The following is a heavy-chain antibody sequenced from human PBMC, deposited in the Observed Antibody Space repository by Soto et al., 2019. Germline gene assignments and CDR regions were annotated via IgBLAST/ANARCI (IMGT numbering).Heavy chain of an antibody. CDR1: GGTFSSYA. Sequence: SSVKVSCKASGGTFSSYAISWVRQAPGQGLEWMGGIIPIFGTANYAQKFQGRVTITADESTSTAYMELSSLRSEDTAVYYCARLEYSGSSDWFDPWGQGTLVTVSS. V-gene: IGHV1-69*13. CDR3: ARLEYSGSSDWFDP. J-gene: IGHJ5*02. CDR2: IIPIFGTA. D-gene: IGHD6-6*01.